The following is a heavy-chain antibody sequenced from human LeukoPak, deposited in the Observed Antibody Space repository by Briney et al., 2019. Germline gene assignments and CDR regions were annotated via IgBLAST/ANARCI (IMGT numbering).Heavy chain of an antibody. V-gene: IGHV1-2*02. CDR3: ASGRSGWPWDAFDI. D-gene: IGHD6-19*01. CDR2: INPNSGGT. Sequence: ASVTVSCKASGYTFTGYYMHWVRQAPGQGLEWMGWINPNSGGTNYAQKFQGRVTMTRDTSISTAYMELSRLRSDDTAVYYCASGRSGWPWDAFDIWGQGTMVTVSS. J-gene: IGHJ3*02. CDR1: GYTFTGYY.